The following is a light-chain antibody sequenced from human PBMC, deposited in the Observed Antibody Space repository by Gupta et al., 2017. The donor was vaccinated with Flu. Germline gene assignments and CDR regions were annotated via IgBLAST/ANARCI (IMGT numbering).Light chain of an antibody. Sequence: PSSLSASVGDRVTITCQASQDINIYLNWYQQKPGKPPMLLIYDTSTLETGVPSRFSGSGSGTDFSFTINSLQPEDIAVYYCLQGDENSYTFGQGTKMEVK. CDR2: DTS. J-gene: IGKJ2*01. CDR3: LQGDENSYT. V-gene: IGKV1-33*01. CDR1: QDINIY.